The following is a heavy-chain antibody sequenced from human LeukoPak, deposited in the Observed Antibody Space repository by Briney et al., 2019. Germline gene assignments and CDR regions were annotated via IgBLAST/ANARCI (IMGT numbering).Heavy chain of an antibody. D-gene: IGHD6-19*01. CDR3: ARVLPPWSSGWYGIDY. V-gene: IGHV3-30*02. CDR1: GFTFSTSG. J-gene: IGHJ4*02. CDR2: IRHDGSDK. Sequence: GGSLRLSCAASGFTFSTSGMHWVRQAPGKGLEWVAFIRHDGSDKYYADSVKGRFTISRDNSKNTLYLQMNSLRAEDTAVYYCARVLPPWSSGWYGIDYWGQGTLVTVSS.